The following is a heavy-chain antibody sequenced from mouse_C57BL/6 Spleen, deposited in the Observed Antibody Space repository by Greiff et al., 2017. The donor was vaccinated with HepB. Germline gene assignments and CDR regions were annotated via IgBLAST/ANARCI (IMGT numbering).Heavy chain of an antibody. CDR1: GYTFTSYW. D-gene: IGHD3-2*02. J-gene: IGHJ2*01. CDR2: IYPGSGST. Sequence: QVQLQQPGAELVKPGASVKMSCKASGYTFTSYWITWVKQRPGQGLEWIGDIYPGSGSTNYTEKFKSKATLTVDTSSSTAYMQLSSLTSEDSAIYSCARRTPTDSGYYFDYWGQGTTLTDSS. V-gene: IGHV1-55*01. CDR3: ARRTPTDSGYYFDY.